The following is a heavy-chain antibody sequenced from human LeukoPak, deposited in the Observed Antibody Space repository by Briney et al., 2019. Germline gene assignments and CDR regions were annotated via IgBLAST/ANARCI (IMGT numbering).Heavy chain of an antibody. V-gene: IGHV3-30*03. CDR2: ISYDGSNK. CDR3: ARGRVGATPGFDY. CDR1: GFTFSSNG. Sequence: GRSLRLSCVASGFTFSSNGMHWVRQAPGKGLEWVAVISYDGSNKYYADSVKGRFTISRDNSKNTLYLQMNSLRAEDTAVYYCARGRVGATPGFDYWGQGTLVTVSS. D-gene: IGHD1-26*01. J-gene: IGHJ4*02.